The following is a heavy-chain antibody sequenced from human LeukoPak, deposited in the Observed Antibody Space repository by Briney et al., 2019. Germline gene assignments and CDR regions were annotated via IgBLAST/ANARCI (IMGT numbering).Heavy chain of an antibody. CDR2: IWYDGSEK. Sequence: GRSLRLSCAASGFTFSSHGMHWVRQAPGKGLEWVAVIWYDGSEKYYAESVKGRFTISRDNSKNTLYLQIYSLRAEDTALYYCARYGNLKVLDIWGQGIMVTVSS. V-gene: IGHV3-33*01. J-gene: IGHJ3*02. CDR1: GFTFSSHG. CDR3: ARYGNLKVLDI. D-gene: IGHD1-14*01.